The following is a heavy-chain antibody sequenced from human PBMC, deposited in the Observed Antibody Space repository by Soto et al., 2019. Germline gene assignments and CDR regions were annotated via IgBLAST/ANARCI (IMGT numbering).Heavy chain of an antibody. Sequence: EVQLLESGGGLVQPGGSLRLSCAASGFTFSSYAMSWVRQAPGKGLEWVSAISGSGGSTYYADSVKGRFTISRDNSQHTLYRHRNSLRAEDTAVCYCAGWEGDSSRWYHWFDPWGQGTLVTVSS. J-gene: IGHJ5*02. CDR3: AGWEGDSSRWYHWFDP. CDR2: ISGSGGST. V-gene: IGHV3-23*01. D-gene: IGHD6-13*01. CDR1: GFTFSSYA.